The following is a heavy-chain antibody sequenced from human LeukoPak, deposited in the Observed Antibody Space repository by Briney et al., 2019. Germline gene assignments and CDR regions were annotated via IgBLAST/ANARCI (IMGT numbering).Heavy chain of an antibody. V-gene: IGHV1-18*01. D-gene: IGHD2-15*01. J-gene: IGHJ4*02. CDR1: GYIFTYTY. CDR3: ARGRLGYCSGGSCSDFDY. CDR2: ISAYNGNT. Sequence: ASVKISCKASGYIFTYTYLHWVRQAPGQGLEWMGWISAYNGNTNYAQKLQGRVTMTTDTSTTTAYMELRSLSSDDTAVYYCARGRLGYCSGGSCSDFDYWGQGTLVSVSS.